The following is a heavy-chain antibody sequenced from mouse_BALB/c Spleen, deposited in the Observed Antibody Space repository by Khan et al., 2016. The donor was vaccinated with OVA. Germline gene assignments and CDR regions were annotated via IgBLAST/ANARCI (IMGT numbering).Heavy chain of an antibody. J-gene: IGHJ2*02. CDR1: GYSITSDYA. CDR3: ARVYGGDFDY. Sequence: EVKLLESGPGLVKPSQSLSLTCTVTGYSITSDYAWNWIRQFPGNQLEWMGFISYSGNTKYNPSLKSRFSITRDTSKNQFFLQLSSVTTQDTATYYCARVYGGDFDYWGQGTSLTVSS. D-gene: IGHD1-1*01. CDR2: ISYSGNT. V-gene: IGHV3-2*02.